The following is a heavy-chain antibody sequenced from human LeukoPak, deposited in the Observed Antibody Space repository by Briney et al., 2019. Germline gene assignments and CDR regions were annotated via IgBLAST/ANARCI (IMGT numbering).Heavy chain of an antibody. V-gene: IGHV1-69*05. CDR3: ARDGGEYSSSSYFDY. CDR1: GGTFSSYA. CDR2: IIPIFGTA. D-gene: IGHD6-6*01. Sequence: GASVKVSCKASGGTFSSYAISWVRQAPGQGLEWMGGIIPIFGTANYAQKFQGRVTITTDESTSTAYMELSSLRSEDTAVYYCARDGGEYSSSSYFDYWGQGTLATVSS. J-gene: IGHJ4*02.